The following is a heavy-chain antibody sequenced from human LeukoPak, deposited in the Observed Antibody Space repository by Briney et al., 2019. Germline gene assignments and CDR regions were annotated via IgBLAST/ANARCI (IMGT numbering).Heavy chain of an antibody. CDR3: AREVLYSSSSNFDY. V-gene: IGHV4-4*07. J-gene: IGHJ4*02. CDR1: GGSISSY. CDR2: IYTSGST. Sequence: SETLSLTCTVSGGSISSYWSWIRQPAGKGLEWIGRIYTSGSTNYNPSLKSRVTMSVDTSKNQFSLKLSSVTAADTAVYYCAREVLYSSSSNFDYWGQGTLVTVSS. D-gene: IGHD6-13*01.